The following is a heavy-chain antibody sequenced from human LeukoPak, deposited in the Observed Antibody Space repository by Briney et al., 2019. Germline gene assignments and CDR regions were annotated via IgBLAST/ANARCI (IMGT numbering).Heavy chain of an antibody. V-gene: IGHV3-23*01. CDR2: ISGSGGST. J-gene: IGHJ3*02. CDR3: AKDHSPSYDSSGYYLPHDAFDI. D-gene: IGHD3-22*01. Sequence: GSLRLFFSASRFTFRRYAINWVRQAPGKGLEWVSAISGSGGSTYYADSVKGRFTISRDNSKNTLYLQMNSLRVEDTAVYYCAKDHSPSYDSSGYYLPHDAFDIWGQGTMVTVSS. CDR1: RFTFRRYA.